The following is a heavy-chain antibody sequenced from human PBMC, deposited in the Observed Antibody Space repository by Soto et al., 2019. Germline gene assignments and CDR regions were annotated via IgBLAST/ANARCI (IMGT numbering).Heavy chain of an antibody. CDR1: GFTFSSYG. D-gene: IGHD3-3*01. V-gene: IGHV3-33*01. J-gene: IGHJ3*02. CDR3: ARDGRGNYDFWRGHRAFDI. CDR2: IWYDGSNK. Sequence: QVQLVESGGGVVQPGRSLRLSCAASGFTFSSYGMHWVRQAPGKGLEWVAVIWYDGSNKYYADSVKGRFTISRDNSKNTLSLQMNSLRAEDTAVYYCARDGRGNYDFWRGHRAFDIWGQGTMVTVSS.